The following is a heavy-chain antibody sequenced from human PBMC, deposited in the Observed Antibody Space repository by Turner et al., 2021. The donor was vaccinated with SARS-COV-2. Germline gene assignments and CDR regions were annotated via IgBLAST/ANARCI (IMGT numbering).Heavy chain of an antibody. CDR1: GRTFSSYA. CDR2: ISPVLVIA. Sequence: QVQLVQSGAEVKKPGSSVQVSCKASGRTFSSYAISWLRQTPGQELEWKGRISPVLVIANYAQKGQGRVTITADKSTSTAYMGLSSLGSEDTAVYYWASLYQGIAASVISWFDPWGQGTLVTVSS. V-gene: IGHV1-69*04. J-gene: IGHJ5*02. CDR3: ASLYQGIAASVISWFDP. D-gene: IGHD6-13*01.